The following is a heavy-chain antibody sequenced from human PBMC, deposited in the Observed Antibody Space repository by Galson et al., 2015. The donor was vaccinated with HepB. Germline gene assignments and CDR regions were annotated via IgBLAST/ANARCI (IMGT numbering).Heavy chain of an antibody. Sequence: SLRLSCAASGFTFSSYAIHWVRQAPGKGLEWAAVISSDGRNKFYADSVKGRFTTSRDNSRNTVFLQMNSLRVDDTAVYYCARDRTGYSSGWVGCMDVWGQGTTVPVSS. V-gene: IGHV3-30*04. J-gene: IGHJ6*01. CDR2: ISSDGRNK. CDR3: ARDRTGYSSGWVGCMDV. D-gene: IGHD6-19*01. CDR1: GFTFSSYA.